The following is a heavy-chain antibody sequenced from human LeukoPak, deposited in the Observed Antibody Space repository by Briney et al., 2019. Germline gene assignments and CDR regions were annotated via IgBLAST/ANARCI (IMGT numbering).Heavy chain of an antibody. CDR2: IIPIFGTA. CDR1: GGTFSSYA. J-gene: IGHJ4*02. Sequence: SVKVSCKASGGTFSSYAISWVRQAPGQGLEWMGGIIPIFGTANYAQKFQGRVTITTDESTSTAYMELSSLRSEDTAVYYCARIGYGDYLDFDYWGQGTLVTVSS. CDR3: ARIGYGDYLDFDY. D-gene: IGHD4-17*01. V-gene: IGHV1-69*05.